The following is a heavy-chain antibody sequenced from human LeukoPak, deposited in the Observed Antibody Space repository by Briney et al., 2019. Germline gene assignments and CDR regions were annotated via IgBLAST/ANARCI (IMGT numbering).Heavy chain of an antibody. CDR3: AKTTVGYSSGRYPGWPADC. J-gene: IGHJ4*02. CDR1: GFTFNTYA. D-gene: IGHD6-19*01. V-gene: IGHV3-23*01. CDR2: ICGSGGCT. Sequence: PGGSLRLSCEASGFTFNTYAIYWVRQAPGKGLEWVSGICGSGGCTYYADSVKGRFTISRDNSKNTVYLQMNGLTADDTAVYYCAKTTVGYSSGRYPGWPADCWGQGTLVTVSS.